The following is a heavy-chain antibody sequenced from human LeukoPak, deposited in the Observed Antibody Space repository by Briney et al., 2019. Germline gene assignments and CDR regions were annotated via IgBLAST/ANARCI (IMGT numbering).Heavy chain of an antibody. D-gene: IGHD7-27*01. CDR1: GFTFNNYP. CDR3: AREGLGFDY. V-gene: IGHV3-30*04. J-gene: IGHJ4*02. CDR2: ISHDGSDE. Sequence: GGSLRLSCTTSGFTFNNYPMHWVRQAPGKGLEWVATISHDGSDENYADYVKGRFIISRDNSMKSLFLQMNSLIIDDTAVYYCAREGLGFDYWGQGXLV.